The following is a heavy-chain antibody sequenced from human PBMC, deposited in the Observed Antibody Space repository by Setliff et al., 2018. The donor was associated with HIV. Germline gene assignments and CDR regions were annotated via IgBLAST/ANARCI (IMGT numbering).Heavy chain of an antibody. Sequence: ASVKVSCKASGSTFSTYDINWVRQAPGQGPEWMGWMNPNSGNTNYAQKLQGRVTMTTDTSTSTAYMELRSLRSDDAAVYYCARDASTGWRTMGFDYWGQGTLVTVSS. CDR3: ARDASTGWRTMGFDY. J-gene: IGHJ4*02. V-gene: IGHV1-18*01. CDR1: GSTFSTYD. D-gene: IGHD6-19*01. CDR2: MNPNSGNT.